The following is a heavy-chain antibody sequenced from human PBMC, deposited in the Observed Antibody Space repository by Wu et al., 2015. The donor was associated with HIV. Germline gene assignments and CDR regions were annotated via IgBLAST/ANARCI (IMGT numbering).Heavy chain of an antibody. D-gene: IGHD6-25*01. CDR3: ARGPAIAAADLDL. CDR1: GYIFTGYY. J-gene: IGHJ5*02. CDR2: IDPNTGAT. Sequence: QVHLVQSGAEVRKPGASVKISCKSSGYIFTGYYLHWVRQAPGQGLQWVGYIDPNTGATKYAQRFLDRVTMARDTSIRTAYMEVSRLGSDDTAVYFCARGPAIAAADLDLWGQGTLVIVSS. V-gene: IGHV1-2*02.